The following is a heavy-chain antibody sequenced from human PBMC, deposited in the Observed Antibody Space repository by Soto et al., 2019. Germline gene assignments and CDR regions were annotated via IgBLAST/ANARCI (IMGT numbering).Heavy chain of an antibody. Sequence: GGSLRLSCAASGFTFNNYAMNWVRQAPGKGLEWVATISATGGSTYYADSVKGRFTISRDNSKNTLYLQMNGLRVEDTAVYYCAKDRLAGNFDYWGQGTQVTVAS. CDR3: AKDRLAGNFDY. CDR1: GFTFNNYA. J-gene: IGHJ4*02. CDR2: ISATGGST. V-gene: IGHV3-23*01.